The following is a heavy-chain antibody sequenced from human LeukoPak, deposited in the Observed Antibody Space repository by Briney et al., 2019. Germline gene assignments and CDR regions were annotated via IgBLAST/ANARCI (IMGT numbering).Heavy chain of an antibody. V-gene: IGHV1-46*01. CDR1: GYTFTTYA. Sequence: GASVKVSCKASGYTFTTYAINWVRQAPGQGLEWMGIINPSGGSTSYAQKFQGRVTMTRDTSTSTVYMELSSLRSEDTAVYYCARGVVVPAAGYYYYYMDVWGKGTTVTVSS. J-gene: IGHJ6*03. CDR3: ARGVVVPAAGYYYYYMDV. CDR2: INPSGGST. D-gene: IGHD2-2*01.